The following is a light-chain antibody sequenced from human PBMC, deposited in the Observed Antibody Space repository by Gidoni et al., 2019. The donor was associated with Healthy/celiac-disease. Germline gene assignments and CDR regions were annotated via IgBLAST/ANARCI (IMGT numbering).Light chain of an antibody. J-gene: IGKJ4*01. Sequence: EIVLTQSPGTLSLSPGERATLSCRASQSVSSSYLAWYQQKPGKAPRLLIYGASSRATGIPDRFSGSGSGTDFTLTISRLEPEDFAVYYCQQYGSSRSFGGGTKVGIK. CDR2: GAS. CDR1: QSVSSSY. CDR3: QQYGSSRS. V-gene: IGKV3-20*01.